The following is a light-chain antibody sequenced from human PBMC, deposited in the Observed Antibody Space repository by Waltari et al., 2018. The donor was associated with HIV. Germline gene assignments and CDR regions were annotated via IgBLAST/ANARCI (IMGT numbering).Light chain of an antibody. CDR1: SSNIGNTA. J-gene: IGLJ2*01. CDR2: YDA. Sequence: QSVLTQPPSVSEAPTQRVTLSCSGSSSNIGNTAVNWYQQPPGKPPKPLFEYDALLAAEVANRCSHSKSGTSASRAISGLQSEDESDYYRAAWDDSLNGVVFGGGTKLTVL. CDR3: AAWDDSLNGVV. V-gene: IGLV1-36*01.